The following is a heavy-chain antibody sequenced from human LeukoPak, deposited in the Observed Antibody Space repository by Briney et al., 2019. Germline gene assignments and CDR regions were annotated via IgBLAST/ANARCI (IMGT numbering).Heavy chain of an antibody. V-gene: IGHV1-2*02. D-gene: IGHD6-6*01. J-gene: IGHJ4*02. Sequence: SVKVSCKASEYTFSVYHIHWERQAPGQGLEWMAWINPDSGDTNYAQKFQGRVTMTRDTSIRTAYMEVSRLRSVDTAVYDFALIPGCSSAFDFWGQGTRVPVTA. CDR1: EYTFSVYH. CDR2: INPDSGDT. CDR3: ALIPGCSSAFDF.